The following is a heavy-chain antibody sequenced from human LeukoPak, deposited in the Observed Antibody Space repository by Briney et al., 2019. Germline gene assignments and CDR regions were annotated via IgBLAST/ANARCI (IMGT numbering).Heavy chain of an antibody. V-gene: IGHV3-74*01. CDR3: ARGGSYSNDAFDI. D-gene: IGHD1-26*01. Sequence: GGSLRLPCAASGFTFSSYWMHWVRQAPGKGLVWVSRINSDGSSTSYADSVKGRFTISRDNAKNTVYLQMNSLRAEDTAVYYCARGGSYSNDAFDIWGQGTMVTVSS. CDR1: GFTFSSYW. J-gene: IGHJ3*02. CDR2: INSDGSST.